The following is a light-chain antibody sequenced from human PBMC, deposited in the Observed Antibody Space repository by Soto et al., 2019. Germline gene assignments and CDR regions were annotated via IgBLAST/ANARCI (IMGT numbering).Light chain of an antibody. Sequence: EIVMTQSPATLSVSPGERATLSCRASQSVGTNLAWYQQKPGQAPRLLIYGASTRATGIPARVSGSGSGTEFTLNISSLQSEDFVVYYCQQYYHWPRTFGQGTKLEIK. CDR2: GAS. J-gene: IGKJ2*01. CDR3: QQYYHWPRT. V-gene: IGKV3-15*01. CDR1: QSVGTN.